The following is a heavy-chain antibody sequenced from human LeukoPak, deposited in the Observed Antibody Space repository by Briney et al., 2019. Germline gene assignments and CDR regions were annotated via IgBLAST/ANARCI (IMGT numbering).Heavy chain of an antibody. CDR3: ARAGFLEWSNKYYFDY. Sequence: PGGSLRLSCAASGFTFSSYSMNWVRQAPGKGLEWVSYISSSSSTIYYADSVKGQFTISRDNAKNSLYLQMNSLRAEDTAVYYCARAGFLEWSNKYYFDYWGQGTLVTVSS. D-gene: IGHD3-3*01. CDR2: ISSSSSTI. J-gene: IGHJ4*02. CDR1: GFTFSSYS. V-gene: IGHV3-48*01.